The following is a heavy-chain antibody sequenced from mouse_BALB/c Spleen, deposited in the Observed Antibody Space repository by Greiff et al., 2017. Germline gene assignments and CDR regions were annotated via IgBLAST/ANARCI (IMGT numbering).Heavy chain of an antibody. Sequence: VQLQQSGAELVKPGASVKLSCTASGFNIKDTYMHWVKQRPEQGLEWIGRIDPANGNTKYDPKFQGKATITADTSSNTAYLQLSSLTSEDTAVYYCARSPYYYGSSPLGYFDGWGAGTTVTVSA. J-gene: IGHJ1*01. CDR1: GFNIKDTY. CDR3: ARSPYYYGSSPLGYFDG. V-gene: IGHV14-3*02. D-gene: IGHD1-1*01. CDR2: IDPANGNT.